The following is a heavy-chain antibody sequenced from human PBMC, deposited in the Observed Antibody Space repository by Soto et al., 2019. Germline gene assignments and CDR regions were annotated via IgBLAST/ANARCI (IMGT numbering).Heavy chain of an antibody. CDR2: IWYDGSNK. D-gene: IGHD6-19*01. CDR3: ARYQVPYSSGWYSDY. Sequence: QVQLVESGGGVVQPGRSLRLSCAASGFTFSSYGMHWVRQAPGKGLEWVAVIWYDGSNKYYADSVKGRFTISRDNSKNTLYLQMNRLRAEDTAAYYCARYQVPYSSGWYSDYWGQGTLVTVSS. J-gene: IGHJ4*02. V-gene: IGHV3-33*01. CDR1: GFTFSSYG.